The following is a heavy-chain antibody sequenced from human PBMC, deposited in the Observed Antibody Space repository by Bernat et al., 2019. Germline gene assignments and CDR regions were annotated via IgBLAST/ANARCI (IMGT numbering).Heavy chain of an antibody. CDR3: VPLAIKVGCSGGSCYQLFDY. Sequence: EVQLLESGGGLVQPGGSLRLSCAASGFTFSSYAMSWVRQAPGKGLEWVSAISGSGGSKYYADSVKGRFTISRNNSKNTLYLQMNSLRAEDTAVYYCVPLAIKVGCSGGSCYQLFDYWGQGTLVTVSS. CDR1: GFTFSSYA. J-gene: IGHJ4*02. CDR2: ISGSGGSK. V-gene: IGHV3-23*01. D-gene: IGHD2-15*01.